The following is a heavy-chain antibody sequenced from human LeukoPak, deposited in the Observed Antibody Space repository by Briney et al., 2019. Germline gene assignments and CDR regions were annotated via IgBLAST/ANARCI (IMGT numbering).Heavy chain of an antibody. CDR2: ISGSGGST. D-gene: IGHD6-19*01. CDR3: AKCREQWLVCFLDY. Sequence: GGSLRLSCAASGFTFSSYAMSWVRQAPGKGLEWVSAISGSGGSTYYADSVKGRFTISRGNSKNTLYLQMNSLRAEDTAVYYCAKCREQWLVCFLDYWGQGTLVTVSS. V-gene: IGHV3-23*01. CDR1: GFTFSSYA. J-gene: IGHJ4*02.